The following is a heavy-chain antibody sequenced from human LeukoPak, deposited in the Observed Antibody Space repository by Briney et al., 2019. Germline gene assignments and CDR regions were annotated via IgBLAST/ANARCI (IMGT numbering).Heavy chain of an antibody. Sequence: WESLRLSCAASGFTFSSYAMSWVRQAPGKGLEWVSSMSGSEGSTYYAYSVKGRFTISRDTSKNTLHVQMKIVRAEDNGVYHCAKARGFCSGNNSYNPFDPWGQETLVTVSS. CDR3: AKARGFCSGNNSYNPFDP. D-gene: IGHD2-15*01. CDR2: MSGSEGST. V-gene: IGHV3-23*01. CDR1: GFTFSSYA. J-gene: IGHJ5*02.